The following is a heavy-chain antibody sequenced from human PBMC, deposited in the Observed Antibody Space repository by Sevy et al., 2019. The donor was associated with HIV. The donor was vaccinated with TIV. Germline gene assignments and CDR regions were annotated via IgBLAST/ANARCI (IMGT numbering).Heavy chain of an antibody. V-gene: IGHV4-59*01. CDR1: GGSISSYY. J-gene: IGHJ6*02. CDR2: IYYSGST. Sequence: SETLSLTCTVSGGSISSYYWSWIRQPPGKGLEWIGYIYYSGSTNYNPSLKSRVTISVDTSKNQFSLKLSSVTAADTVVYYCARDLAAVADYYYYGMDVWGQGTTVTVSS. D-gene: IGHD6-25*01. CDR3: ARDLAAVADYYYYGMDV.